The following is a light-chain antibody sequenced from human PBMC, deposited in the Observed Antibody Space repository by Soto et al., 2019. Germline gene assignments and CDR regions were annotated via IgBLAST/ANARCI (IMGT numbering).Light chain of an antibody. CDR2: GAS. J-gene: IGKJ1*01. CDR1: QSVSSSY. CDR3: QHYGSSPQT. Sequence: EIVLTQSPGTLSLSPWERATLSCRASQSVSSSYLAWDQQKPGQAPRLLIYGASSRATGIPDRFSGSGSGTDFTLPISRLEPEDCAVYYCQHYGSSPQTFGQRTNVEL. V-gene: IGKV3-20*01.